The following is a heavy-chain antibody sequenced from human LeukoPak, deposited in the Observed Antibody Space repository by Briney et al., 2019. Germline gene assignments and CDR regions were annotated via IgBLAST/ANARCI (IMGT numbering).Heavy chain of an antibody. CDR3: ARLRATYCSSTSCYKNWFDP. CDR1: GGSISSSNW. Sequence: SETLSLTCAVSGGSISSSNWWSWVRQPPGKGLEWIGEIYHSGSTNYNPSLKSRVTISADTSKNQFSLKLSSVTAADTAVYYCARLRATYCSSTSCYKNWFDPWGQGTLVTVSS. D-gene: IGHD2-2*02. V-gene: IGHV4-4*02. CDR2: IYHSGST. J-gene: IGHJ5*02.